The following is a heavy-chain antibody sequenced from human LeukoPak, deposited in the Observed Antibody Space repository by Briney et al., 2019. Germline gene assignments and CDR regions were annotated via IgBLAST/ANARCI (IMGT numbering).Heavy chain of an antibody. V-gene: IGHV4-61*01. D-gene: IGHD3-22*01. CDR2: IYYSGST. Sequence: SETLSLTCTVSGGSVSSGSYYWSWIRQPPGKGLEWIGYIYYSGSTNYNPSLKSRVTISVDTSKNQFSLKLSSVTAADTAVYYCARALDSSGYYSYSDYWGQGTLVTVSS. CDR1: GGSVSSGSYY. CDR3: ARALDSSGYYSYSDY. J-gene: IGHJ4*02.